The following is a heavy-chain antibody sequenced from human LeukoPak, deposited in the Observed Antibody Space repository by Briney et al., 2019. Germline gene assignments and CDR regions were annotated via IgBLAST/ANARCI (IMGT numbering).Heavy chain of an antibody. CDR3: AKDPKGDIVVVPAAFLFDY. CDR2: IYSASSGGST. V-gene: IGHV3-66*01. Sequence: GGSLRLSCAASGFAVTSNYMTWVRQAPGKGLEWVSLIYSASSGGSTYYADSVRGRFTISRDNSKNTLYLQMNSLRAEDTAVYYCAKDPKGDIVVVPAAFLFDYWGQGTLVTVSS. D-gene: IGHD2-2*01. J-gene: IGHJ4*02. CDR1: GFAVTSNY.